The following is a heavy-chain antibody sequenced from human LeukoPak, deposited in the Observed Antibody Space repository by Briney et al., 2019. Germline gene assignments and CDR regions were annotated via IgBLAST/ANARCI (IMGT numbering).Heavy chain of an antibody. CDR3: ARVVGQLLRSGIDY. CDR1: GFTFSSYS. J-gene: IGHJ4*02. D-gene: IGHD2-2*01. CDR2: ISSSSSYI. Sequence: LGGSLRLSCAASGFTFSSYSMNWVRQAPGKGLEWVSSISSSSSYIYYADSVKGRFTISRDNAKNSLYLQMNSLRAEDTAVYYCARVVGQLLRSGIDYWGQGTLVTVSS. V-gene: IGHV3-21*01.